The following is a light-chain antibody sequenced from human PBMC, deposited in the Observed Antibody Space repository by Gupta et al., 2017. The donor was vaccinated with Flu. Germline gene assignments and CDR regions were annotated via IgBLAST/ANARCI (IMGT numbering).Light chain of an antibody. CDR1: QSISASY. V-gene: IGKV3-20*01. CDR3: QQYATSPALT. Sequence: EIVLTQSPGTLSLSPGERATLSCRASQSISASYFAWYQQKPGQAPRLLIYAASSRATGIPDRFSGGGSGTDFTLTINRLEPEDFAVYYCQQYATSPALTFGGGTKVEIK. CDR2: AAS. J-gene: IGKJ4*01.